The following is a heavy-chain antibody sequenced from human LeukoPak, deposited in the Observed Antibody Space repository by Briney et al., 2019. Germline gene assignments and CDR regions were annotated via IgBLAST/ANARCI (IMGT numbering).Heavy chain of an antibody. V-gene: IGHV3-30*18. J-gene: IGHJ6*02. CDR2: ISYDGGNE. CDR1: GFRFSSSG. Sequence: PGGSLRLSCAASGFRFSSSGMHWVRQAPGKGLEWVAVISYDGGNEYYADSVKGRITISRDNSKNTLFLQMNSLRAEDTAVYYCAKDRSGGHLAYYGMDVWGQGTTVTVSS. CDR3: AKDRSGGHLAYYGMDV. D-gene: IGHD3-10*01.